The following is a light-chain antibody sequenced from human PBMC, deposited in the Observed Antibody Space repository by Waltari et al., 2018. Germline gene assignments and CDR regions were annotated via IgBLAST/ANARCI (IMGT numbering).Light chain of an antibody. CDR3: QQRSNWPS. J-gene: IGKJ1*01. CDR2: EAS. CDR1: QSVSSH. Sequence: IVLTQSPATLSLSPGDTATLSCRASQSVSSHLAWYHQKPGQAPRLLIYEASKRATGIPARFSGSGSGTDFTLTITSPEPEDFAVFFCQQRSNWPSFGPGTKVEIK. V-gene: IGKV3-11*01.